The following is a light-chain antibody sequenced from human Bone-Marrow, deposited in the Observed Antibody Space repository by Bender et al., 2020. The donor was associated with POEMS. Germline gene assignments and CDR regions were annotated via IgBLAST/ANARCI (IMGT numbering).Light chain of an antibody. CDR3: AAWDKSGDAL. Sequence: QSVLTQPPSVSAAPGQKVVISCSGSHSNIANNFVSWYQQLPGTAPKLLIYESDKRPSGIPDRFSGSKSGTSATLAITGLQTGDEANYYCAAWDKSGDALFGGGTKLTVL. J-gene: IGLJ3*02. CDR2: ESD. CDR1: HSNIANNF. V-gene: IGLV1-51*02.